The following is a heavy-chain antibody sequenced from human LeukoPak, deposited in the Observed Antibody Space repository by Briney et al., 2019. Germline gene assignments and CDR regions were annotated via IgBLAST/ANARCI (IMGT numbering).Heavy chain of an antibody. J-gene: IGHJ4*02. CDR1: GYTFTSHN. CDR3: ARRHGSGSDYRGVDY. D-gene: IGHD3-10*01. V-gene: IGHV1-2*02. Sequence: ASVKVSCKASGYTFTSHNLHWVRHPPGQGLGWMGWINPNSGDTNYAQKFQGRVTMTRDTSISTAYMELSTLRSDDTAVFYCARRHGSGSDYRGVDYWGQGTLVTVSS. CDR2: INPNSGDT.